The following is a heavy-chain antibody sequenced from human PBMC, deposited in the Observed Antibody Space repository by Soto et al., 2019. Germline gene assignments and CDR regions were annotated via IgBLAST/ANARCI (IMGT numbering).Heavy chain of an antibody. CDR3: ARDQTGITTAGGGRIEH. J-gene: IGHJ4*02. D-gene: IGHD6-13*01. CDR1: GFTFSTHA. Sequence: QVQLVESGGGVVQPGRSLRLSCAASGFTFSTHAMHWVRQAPGKGLECVAIVSCDGSNKYYADSVKGRFTISRDNSKNTLYLQMSGLTPEDTAFYYCARDQTGITTAGGGRIEHWGQGTLVTVSS. CDR2: VSCDGSNK. V-gene: IGHV3-30-3*01.